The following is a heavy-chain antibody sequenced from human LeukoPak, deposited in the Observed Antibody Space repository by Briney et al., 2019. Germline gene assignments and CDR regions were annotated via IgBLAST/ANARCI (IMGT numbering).Heavy chain of an antibody. J-gene: IGHJ4*02. CDR1: GDSIGSSSDY. CDR3: ARHSVGSWPY. V-gene: IGHV4-39*01. CDR2: IYYSGST. D-gene: IGHD6-13*01. Sequence: SETLSLTCTVSGDSIGSSSDYWGWIRQPPGKGLEWIGSIYYSGSTYYNPSLKSRGTLSVDTSTNQFSLKLRSVTAADTAVYYCARHSVGSWPYWGPGTLVTVSS.